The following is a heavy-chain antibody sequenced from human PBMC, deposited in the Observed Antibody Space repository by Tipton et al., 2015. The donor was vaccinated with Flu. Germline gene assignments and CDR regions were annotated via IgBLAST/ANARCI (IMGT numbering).Heavy chain of an antibody. CDR3: ARVPLYDSSGYYAYFEH. CDR2: LNSDGSDI. J-gene: IGHJ1*01. CDR1: GFMFRDYW. D-gene: IGHD3-22*01. Sequence: SGFMFRDYWMHWVRQAPGKGLVWVSRLNSDGSDINYADSVKGRFTISRDNAKNTLFLQMNSLRVEDTAVYYCARVPLYDSSGYYAYFEHWGQGILVTVSS. V-gene: IGHV3-74*01.